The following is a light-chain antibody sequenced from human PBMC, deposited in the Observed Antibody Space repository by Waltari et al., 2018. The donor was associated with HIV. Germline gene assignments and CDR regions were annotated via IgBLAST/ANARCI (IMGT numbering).Light chain of an antibody. CDR2: AAS. J-gene: IGKJ5*01. CDR3: QQNNNFPLT. Sequence: DIQMTQSPSSLSASVGDRVTITCRASQSISSYLNWYQQKPGKAPKLLIYAASSLQSGVPSRFSGSGSGTDFTLTISSLQPEDRATYYCQQNNNFPLTFGQGTRVEIK. V-gene: IGKV1-39*01. CDR1: QSISSY.